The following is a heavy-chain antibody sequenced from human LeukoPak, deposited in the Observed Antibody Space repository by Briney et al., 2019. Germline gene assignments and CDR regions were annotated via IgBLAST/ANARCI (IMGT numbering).Heavy chain of an antibody. D-gene: IGHD1-26*01. J-gene: IGHJ4*02. Sequence: GGSLRLSCAASGFTVSNFWMHWVRQAPGQGLVWVSRINSDGTSTNYADSVKGRFTISRDNSKNTLYLQMNSLRAEDTAVYYCARVIPAGELLDYWGQGTLVTVSS. V-gene: IGHV3-74*01. CDR2: INSDGTST. CDR3: ARVIPAGELLDY. CDR1: GFTVSNFW.